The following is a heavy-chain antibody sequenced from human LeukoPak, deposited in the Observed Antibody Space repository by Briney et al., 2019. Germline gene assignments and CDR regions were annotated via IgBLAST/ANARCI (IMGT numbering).Heavy chain of an antibody. D-gene: IGHD3-22*01. CDR2: ISSSGSTI. Sequence: QPGGSLRLSCAASGFTFSTYAMIWVRQAPGKGLEWVSYISSSGSTIYYADSVKGRFTISRDNAKNSLYLQMNSLRAEDTAAYYCAKGTYDSRGHFDYWGQGTLVSVSS. V-gene: IGHV3-48*04. J-gene: IGHJ4*02. CDR1: GFTFSTYA. CDR3: AKGTYDSRGHFDY.